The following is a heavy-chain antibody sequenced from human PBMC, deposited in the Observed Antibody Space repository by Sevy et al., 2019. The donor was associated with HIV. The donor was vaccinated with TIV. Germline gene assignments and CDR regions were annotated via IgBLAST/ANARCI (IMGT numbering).Heavy chain of an antibody. J-gene: IGHJ3*02. CDR2: IFDSGIS. V-gene: IGHV4-31*03. CDR1: GGSISSGNYY. CDR3: ARDRGGNSAFDI. D-gene: IGHD2-21*02. Sequence: SETLSLTCTVSGGSISSGNYYWTWIRQHPEKGLEWIGYIFDSGISYYHPSLKTRVSISGDTSKNQVSLRLTSVTAAVTAIYYCARDRGGNSAFDIWGQGTMVTVSS.